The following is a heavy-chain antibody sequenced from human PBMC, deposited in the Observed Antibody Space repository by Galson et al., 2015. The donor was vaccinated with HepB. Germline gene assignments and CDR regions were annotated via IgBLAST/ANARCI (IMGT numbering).Heavy chain of an antibody. CDR3: AREGYCTTRRGGRDHHYYYYMDV. J-gene: IGHJ6*03. CDR1: GGSISSGDYY. V-gene: IGHV4-30-4*01. D-gene: IGHD2-8*01. CDR2: IYNSGST. Sequence: LSLTCTVSGGSISSGDYYWSWIRQPPGKGLEWIGHIYNSGSTQYNPSLKSRVTISVDASENQFSLKLTSVTAADTAMYYCAREGYCTTRRGGRDHHYYYYMDVWGKGTTVTVSS.